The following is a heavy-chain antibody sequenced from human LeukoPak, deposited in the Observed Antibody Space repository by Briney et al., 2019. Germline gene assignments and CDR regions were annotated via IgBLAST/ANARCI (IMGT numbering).Heavy chain of an antibody. D-gene: IGHD5-24*01. CDR2: IYYSGST. CDR1: GGSISSYY. J-gene: IGHJ4*02. V-gene: IGHV4-59*01. CDR3: ARARDGYNTD. Sequence: PSETLSLTCTVSGGSISSYYWSWIRQPPGKGLEWIGYIYYSGSTNYNPSLKSRVTISVHTSKNQFSLKLSSVTAADTAVYYCARARDGYNTDWGQGTLVTVSS.